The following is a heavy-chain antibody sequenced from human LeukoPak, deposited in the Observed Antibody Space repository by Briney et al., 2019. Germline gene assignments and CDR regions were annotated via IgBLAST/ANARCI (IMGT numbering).Heavy chain of an antibody. D-gene: IGHD3-10*01. V-gene: IGHV3-30*18. CDR3: AKAAMVRGVMRYFDY. Sequence: GALRLSCSASGFTFSSYGMHWVRPAPGKGLEWVAVISYDGSNKNYADSVKGRFTISRDNAKNTLYLQMNSLRAEDTAVYYCAKAAMVRGVMRYFDYWGQGTLVTVSS. CDR2: ISYDGSNK. J-gene: IGHJ4*02. CDR1: GFTFSSYG.